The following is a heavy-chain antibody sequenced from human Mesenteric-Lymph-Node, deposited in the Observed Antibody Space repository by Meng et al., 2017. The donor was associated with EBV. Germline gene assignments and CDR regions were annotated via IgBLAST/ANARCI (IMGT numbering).Heavy chain of an antibody. CDR1: RYTFTNYA. D-gene: IGHD2-21*02. CDR2: INTNTGNP. J-gene: IGHJ4*02. Sequence: QVLLLQSGSELKKPGAAVKVSCKASRYTFTNYALTWVRQAPGQGLEWLGWINTNTGNPTYAPGFAGRYVFSLDTSVSTAYLQISSLKADDSAVYYCARDSEGNDLSFDYWGQGTLVTVSS. V-gene: IGHV7-4-1*02. CDR3: ARDSEGNDLSFDY.